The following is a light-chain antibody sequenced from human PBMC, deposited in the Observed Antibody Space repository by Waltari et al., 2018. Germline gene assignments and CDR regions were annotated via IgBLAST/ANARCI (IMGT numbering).Light chain of an antibody. Sequence: QSVLPQPPSVSGTPGQRVTISCSGSPSNIVNTPLTWYQQFPGTAPKVLIYDANKRPCGVHDRFSGSKAGQSASLVISGLQSDDEADYYCAARDDSLNVWVFGGETKVTVL. J-gene: IGLJ3*02. V-gene: IGLV1-44*01. CDR2: DAN. CDR1: PSNIVNTP. CDR3: AARDDSLNVWV.